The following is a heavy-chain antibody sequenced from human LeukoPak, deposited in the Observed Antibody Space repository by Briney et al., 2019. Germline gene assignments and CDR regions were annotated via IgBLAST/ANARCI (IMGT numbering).Heavy chain of an antibody. V-gene: IGHV3-53*01. D-gene: IGHD3-10*01. CDR1: GFTFSTSS. J-gene: IGHJ4*02. CDR2: IYSGGST. CDR3: ARAKPKNMGRGLIMMRESRYDFDY. Sequence: GGSLRLSCTASGFTFSTSSMNWVRQAPGKGLEWVSVIYSGGSTYYADSLKGRLTIPSKNPNNKSNIQMKSRRAADTPVYYCARAKPKNMGRGLIMMRESRYDFDYWGQGALVTVCS.